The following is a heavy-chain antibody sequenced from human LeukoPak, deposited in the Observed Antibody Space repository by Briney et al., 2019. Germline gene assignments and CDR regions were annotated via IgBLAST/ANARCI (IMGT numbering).Heavy chain of an antibody. Sequence: GGSVRLSCGASRFTFSSYAMRWVREARGRGLECVSAISGSGGSTYYADSVKGRFTISRDNSKNTLYLQMNSLRAEDTAVYYCAKEGDGMDVWGKGTTVTVSS. CDR3: AKEGDGMDV. D-gene: IGHD1-26*01. V-gene: IGHV3-23*01. CDR2: ISGSGGST. CDR1: RFTFSSYA. J-gene: IGHJ6*04.